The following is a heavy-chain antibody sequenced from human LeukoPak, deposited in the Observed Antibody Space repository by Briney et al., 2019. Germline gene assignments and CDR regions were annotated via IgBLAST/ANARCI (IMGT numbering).Heavy chain of an antibody. Sequence: ASVKVSCKASGGTFSTYGISWVRQAPGQGLEWMGWISAYNGNTNYAQKLQGRVTMTTDTSTSTAYMELRSLRSDDTAVYYCARRIYDFWSGYYLDYWGQGTLVTVSS. CDR1: GGTFSTYG. CDR2: ISAYNGNT. CDR3: ARRIYDFWSGYYLDY. V-gene: IGHV1-18*01. D-gene: IGHD3-3*01. J-gene: IGHJ4*02.